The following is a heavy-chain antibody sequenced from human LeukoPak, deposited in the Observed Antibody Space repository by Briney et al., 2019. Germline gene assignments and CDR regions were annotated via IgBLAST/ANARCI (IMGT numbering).Heavy chain of an antibody. D-gene: IGHD1-26*01. J-gene: IGHJ4*02. Sequence: SETLSLTCTVSGGSISSSSYYWGWIRQPPGKGLEWIGSIYYSGSTYYNPSLKSRVTISVDTSKNQFSLKLSSVTAADTAVYYCARHEVGAQNFDYWGQGTLVTVSS. CDR1: GGSISSSSYY. CDR2: IYYSGST. CDR3: ARHEVGAQNFDY. V-gene: IGHV4-39*01.